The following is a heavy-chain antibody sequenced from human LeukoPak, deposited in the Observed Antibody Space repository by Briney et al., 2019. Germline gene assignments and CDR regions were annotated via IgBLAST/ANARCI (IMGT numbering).Heavy chain of an antibody. CDR3: AGVLYSYGPLFDY. J-gene: IGHJ4*02. D-gene: IGHD5-18*01. Sequence: SETLSLTCTVSGGSISSYYWSWIRQPPGKGLEWIGYIYYSGSTNYNPSLKSRVTISVDTSKNQFSLKLSSVTAADTAVYYCAGVLYSYGPLFDYWGQGTLVTVSS. CDR1: GGSISSYY. V-gene: IGHV4-59*01. CDR2: IYYSGST.